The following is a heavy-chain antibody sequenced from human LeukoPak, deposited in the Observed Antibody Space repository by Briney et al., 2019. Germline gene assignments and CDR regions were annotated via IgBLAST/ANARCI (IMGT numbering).Heavy chain of an antibody. V-gene: IGHV4-59*02. J-gene: IGHJ6*02. CDR3: ARDGSNWSNDYYHGVDV. D-gene: IGHD4-11*01. CDR1: GDSVTTYY. CDR2: VYYSGSA. Sequence: SETLSLTCTVSGDSVTTYYWSWIRQPPGKGLEWLGYVYYSGSATYNPSLKSRVTISVDTSKNQFSLRLSSVTAADTAVYYCARDGSNWSNDYYHGVDVWGQGTTVTVSS.